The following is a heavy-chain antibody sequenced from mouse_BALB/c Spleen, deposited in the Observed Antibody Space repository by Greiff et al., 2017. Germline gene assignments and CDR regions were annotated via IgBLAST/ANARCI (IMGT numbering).Heavy chain of an antibody. CDR2: IRLKSNNYAT. D-gene: IGHD1-2*01. V-gene: IGHV6-6*02. CDR1: GFTFSNYW. Sequence: EVKLLESGGGLVQPGGSMKLSCVASGFTFSNYWMNWVRQSPEKGLEWVAEIRLKSNNYATHYAESVKGRFTISRDDSKSSVYLQMNNLRAEDTGIYYCTIHYYGYLDYWGQGTTLTVSS. J-gene: IGHJ2*01. CDR3: TIHYYGYLDY.